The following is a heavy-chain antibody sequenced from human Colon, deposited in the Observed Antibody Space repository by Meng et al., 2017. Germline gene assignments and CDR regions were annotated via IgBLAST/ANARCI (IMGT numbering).Heavy chain of an antibody. CDR1: GDSISSDIW. D-gene: IGHD1-1*01. CDR3: GRDQGRQLINH. V-gene: IGHV4-4*02. J-gene: IGHJ4*02. CDR2: VYHRGDT. Sequence: QVQLQGSGPGLVKPSGTPSPTCTVSGDSISSDIWWSWVRQPPGKGLEWIGEVYHRGDTNYNPSLKSRVVISVDRSKNQFSLNLSSVTAADTAVYYCGRDQGRQLINHWGQGTLVTVSS.